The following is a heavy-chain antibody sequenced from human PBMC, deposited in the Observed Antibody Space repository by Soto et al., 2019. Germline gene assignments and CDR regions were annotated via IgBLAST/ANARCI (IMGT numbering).Heavy chain of an antibody. CDR3: ASDFRTRGWFRQAGNFAMDV. J-gene: IGHJ6*02. D-gene: IGHD6-19*01. CDR2: IHPNTGGT. V-gene: IGHV1-2*02. CDR1: GYPYTNSY. Sequence: ASVKVSCKASGYPYTNSYMHGVRQAPGQGLEWMGWIHPNTGGTNYAQKFQGRVTMTRDTSVSTVYMELNRLTSDDTAIYFCASDFRTRGWFRQAGNFAMDVWGQGTTVTVSS.